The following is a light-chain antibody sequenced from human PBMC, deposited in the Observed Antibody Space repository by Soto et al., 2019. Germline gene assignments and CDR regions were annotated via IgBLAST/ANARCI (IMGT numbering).Light chain of an antibody. CDR1: QSVRTN. J-gene: IGKJ4*01. CDR2: GAS. CDR3: QQYNNWLVT. V-gene: IGKV3-15*01. Sequence: EIVMTQSPATLSVSPGERATLSCRATQSVRTNLAWYQQKPGQAPRLLIYGASTRATGIPGRFSGSGSGTEFTLTISSLQSEDFAVYYCQQYNNWLVTFGGGTMVDIK.